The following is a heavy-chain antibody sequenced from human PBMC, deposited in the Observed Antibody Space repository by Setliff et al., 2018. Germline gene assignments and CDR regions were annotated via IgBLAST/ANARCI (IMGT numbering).Heavy chain of an antibody. J-gene: IGHJ3*02. Sequence: ASVKVSCKASGYTFTSYGISWVRQAPGQGLEWMGWISAYNGNTNYAQKFQGRVTMTRDTSISTAYMELSRLRSDDTAVYYCARAPRTYCSSTSCYKDAFDIWGQGTMVTVSS. V-gene: IGHV1-18*01. CDR2: ISAYNGNT. D-gene: IGHD2-2*02. CDR3: ARAPRTYCSSTSCYKDAFDI. CDR1: GYTFTSYG.